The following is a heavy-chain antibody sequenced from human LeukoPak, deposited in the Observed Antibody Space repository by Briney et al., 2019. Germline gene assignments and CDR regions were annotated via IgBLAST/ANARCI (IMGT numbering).Heavy chain of an antibody. CDR1: GGSISSGSYY. D-gene: IGHD2-21*02. CDR3: ARESSDRNYYYYGMDV. CDR2: IYYSGST. J-gene: IGHJ6*02. Sequence: SQTLSLTCTVSGGSISSGSYYWSWIRQHPGKGLEWIGYIYYSGSTYYNPSLKSRVTISVDTSKNQFSLKLSSVTAADTAVYYCARESSDRNYYYYGMDVWGQGTTVTVSS. V-gene: IGHV4-31*03.